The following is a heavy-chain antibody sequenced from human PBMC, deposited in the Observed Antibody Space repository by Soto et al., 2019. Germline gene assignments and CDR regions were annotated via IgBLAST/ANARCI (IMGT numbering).Heavy chain of an antibody. V-gene: IGHV1-46*01. CDR1: GYTFTSYY. J-gene: IGHJ5*02. CDR2: INPSGGST. Sequence: ASVKVSCKASGYTFTSYYMHWVRQAPGQGLEWMGIINPSGGSTSYAQKFQGRVTITADESTAYMELSSLRSEDTAVYYCARRRRYGSGSYYWNNYFDPWGQGTPVTVSS. CDR3: ARRRRYGSGSYYWNNYFDP. D-gene: IGHD3-10*01.